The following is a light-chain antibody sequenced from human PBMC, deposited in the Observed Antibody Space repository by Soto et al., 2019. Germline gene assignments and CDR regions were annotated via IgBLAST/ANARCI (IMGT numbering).Light chain of an antibody. V-gene: IGKV3-15*01. CDR3: QQYNNWPWT. CDR1: QSISDT. CDR2: GAS. Sequence: ERRMTQSAATLSVSPGVRATLAFMASQSISDTLAWYQQKPGQAPRLLIHGASTRATGFPARFSGSGSGTDFTLTISSLQSEDFAVYYCQQYNNWPWTFGQGTKV. J-gene: IGKJ1*01.